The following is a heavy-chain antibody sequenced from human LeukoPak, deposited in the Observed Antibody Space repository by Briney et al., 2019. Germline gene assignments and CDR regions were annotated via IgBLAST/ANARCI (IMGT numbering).Heavy chain of an antibody. V-gene: IGHV4-34*01. CDR1: GGSFSGYY. CDR3: ARGGMAGTIFDY. Sequence: NPSETLSLTCAVYGGSFSGYYWSWIRQPPGKGLEWIGEINHSGSTNYNPSLKSRVTISVDTSKNQFSLKLSSVTAADTAVYYCARGGMAGTIFDYWGQGTLVTVSS. J-gene: IGHJ4*02. D-gene: IGHD6-19*01. CDR2: INHSGST.